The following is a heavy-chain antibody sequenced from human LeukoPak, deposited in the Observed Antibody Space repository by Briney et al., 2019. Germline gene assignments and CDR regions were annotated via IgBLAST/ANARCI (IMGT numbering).Heavy chain of an antibody. J-gene: IGHJ3*02. CDR2: ISYDGSNK. D-gene: IGHD3-22*01. CDR3: AREERITMMGGAFDI. Sequence: AGGSLRLSCAASGFTFSSYAMHWVRQAPGKGLEWVAVISYDGSNKYYADSVKGRFTISRDNSKNTLYLQMNSLRAEDTAVYYCAREERITMMGGAFDIWGQGTMVTVSS. CDR1: GFTFSSYA. V-gene: IGHV3-30*04.